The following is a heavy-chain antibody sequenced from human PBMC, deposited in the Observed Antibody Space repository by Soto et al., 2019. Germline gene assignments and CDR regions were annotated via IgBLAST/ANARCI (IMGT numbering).Heavy chain of an antibody. CDR2: IGGSSGHI. V-gene: IGHV3-21*01. D-gene: IGHD2-8*01. CDR1: GFTFSSYS. CDR3: ARTNGAYSNYFDY. J-gene: IGHJ4*02. Sequence: EVQLVESGGGLVKPGGSLRLSCAASGFTFSSYSMVWVLQAPEKGLEWVSSIGGSSGHIYYADSLKGRFTISRDNAKNSLYLQMNSLRVDDTAVYYCARTNGAYSNYFDYWGQGTLVPVSS.